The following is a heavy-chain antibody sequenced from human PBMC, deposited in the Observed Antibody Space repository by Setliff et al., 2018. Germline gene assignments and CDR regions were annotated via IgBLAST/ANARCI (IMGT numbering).Heavy chain of an antibody. CDR1: AYPFRTYS. V-gene: IGHV1-18*04. D-gene: IGHD6-19*01. CDR3: ARDAGKWLVLPNWFDP. J-gene: IGHJ5*02. Sequence: ASVKVSCKASAYPFRTYSITWVRQAPGQGLEWMGLITVYNGNVIYAENFQGRVTLTTDTSTSTGYMEMRSLRSDDTAVYYCARDAGKWLVLPNWFDPWGQGTLVTVSS. CDR2: ITVYNGNV.